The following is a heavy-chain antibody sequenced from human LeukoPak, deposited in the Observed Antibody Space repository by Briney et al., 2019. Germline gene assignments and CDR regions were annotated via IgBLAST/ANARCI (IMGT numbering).Heavy chain of an antibody. D-gene: IGHD6-13*01. CDR2: ISSSSSYI. CDR3: ARDLKKTYSSSWGFWFDP. J-gene: IGHJ5*02. V-gene: IGHV3-21*01. CDR1: GFTFSSYS. Sequence: PGGSLRLSCAASGFTFSSYSMNWVRQAPGKGLEWVSSISSSSSYIYYADSVKGRFTISRDNAKNSLYLQMNSLRAEDTAVYYCARDLKKTYSSSWGFWFDPWGQGTLVTVSS.